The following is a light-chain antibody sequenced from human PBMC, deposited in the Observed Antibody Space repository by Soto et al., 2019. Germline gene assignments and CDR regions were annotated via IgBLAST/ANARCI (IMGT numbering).Light chain of an antibody. Sequence: EIVLTKSPGTLSLSPGERATVSCRTSQSVSNNYLAWYQQKPGQAPRLLIYDASNRATGIPARFSGSGFGTDFTLTISSLEPEDFAVYYCHQRNKWRTFGQGTKVDIK. J-gene: IGKJ1*01. V-gene: IGKV3D-20*02. CDR1: QSVSNNY. CDR2: DAS. CDR3: HQRNKWRT.